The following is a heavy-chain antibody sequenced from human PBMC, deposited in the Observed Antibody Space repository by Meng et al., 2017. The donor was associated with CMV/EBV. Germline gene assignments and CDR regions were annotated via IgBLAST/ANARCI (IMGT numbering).Heavy chain of an antibody. J-gene: IGHJ6*02. V-gene: IGHV3-66*02. CDR2: IYSGGST. Sequence: GESLKTSCAASGFTVSSNYMSWVRQAPGKGLEWVSVIYSGGSTYYADSVKGRFTISRDNSKNTLYLQMNSLRPEDTAVYYCASTARNYYYYGMDVWGQGTTVTVSS. CDR3: ASTARNYYYYGMDV. CDR1: GFTVSSNY. D-gene: IGHD2-21*02.